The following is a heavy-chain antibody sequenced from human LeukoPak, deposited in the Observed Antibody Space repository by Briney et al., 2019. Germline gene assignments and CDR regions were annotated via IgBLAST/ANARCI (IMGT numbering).Heavy chain of an antibody. CDR1: GFTFSHFW. CDR3: VGGYDPHS. J-gene: IGHJ4*02. Sequence: QPGGSLRLSCAASGFTFSHFWMHWVRQAPGKGLVWVSRINSDGSDTGYADSVKGRLTISRDNAKNTLYLQMNSLRAEDTAIYYCVGGYDPHSWGQGTLVTVSS. CDR2: INSDGSDT. V-gene: IGHV3-74*01. D-gene: IGHD2-8*02.